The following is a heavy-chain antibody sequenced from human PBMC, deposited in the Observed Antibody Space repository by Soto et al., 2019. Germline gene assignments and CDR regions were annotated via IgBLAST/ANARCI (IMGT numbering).Heavy chain of an antibody. CDR1: GYTFTSYY. CDR2: INPSGGST. V-gene: IGHV1-46*04. J-gene: IGHJ4*02. D-gene: IGHD2-21*02. CDR3: ARDLTAADY. Sequence: QVQLMQSGAEVKKPGASVTISCKASGYTFTSYYIHWVRQAPRQGLEWMAIINPSGGSTNYAQKLQRRVTVPRDTSTSTVNMELSSLSSEDTAVYYCARDLTAADYWGQGTLVTVSA.